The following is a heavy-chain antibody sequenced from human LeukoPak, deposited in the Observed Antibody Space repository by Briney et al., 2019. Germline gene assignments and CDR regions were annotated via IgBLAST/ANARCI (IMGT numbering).Heavy chain of an antibody. D-gene: IGHD2-15*01. CDR1: GFTFSSYW. CDR2: IKQDGGEK. Sequence: PGGSLRLSCAASGFTFSSYWMSWVRQAPGKGLEWVANIKQDGGEKYYVDSVKGRFTISRDNAKNSLYLQMNSLRAEDTAVYSCARGADGVSSNSRGWFDPWGQGTLVTVSS. CDR3: ARGADGVSSNSRGWFDP. V-gene: IGHV3-7*01. J-gene: IGHJ5*02.